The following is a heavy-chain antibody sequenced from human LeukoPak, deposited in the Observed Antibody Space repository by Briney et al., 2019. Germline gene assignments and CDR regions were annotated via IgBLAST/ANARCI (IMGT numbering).Heavy chain of an antibody. CDR3: AKKYGSGSYESFDY. J-gene: IGHJ4*02. V-gene: IGHV3-23*01. CDR2: ISGSGGST. D-gene: IGHD3-10*01. CDR1: GFTFSSYG. Sequence: GGSLRLSCAASGFTFSSYGMSWVRQAPGKGLEWVSAISGSGGSTYYADPVKGRLTISRDNSNNTLYLQMNSLRAEDTAVYYCAKKYGSGSYESFDYWGQGTLVTVSS.